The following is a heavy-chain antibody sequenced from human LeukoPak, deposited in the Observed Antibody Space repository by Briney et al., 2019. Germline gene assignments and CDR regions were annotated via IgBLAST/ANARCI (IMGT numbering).Heavy chain of an antibody. Sequence: TGGSLRLSCAPSGFTFSSYWMSWVRQAPGKGLEWVANIKQDGSEKYYVDSVKGRFTISRDNGKNSLYLQMNSLRAEDTAVYCCSRKAYGLDVWGKGTTVTVSS. V-gene: IGHV3-7*03. CDR3: SRKAYGLDV. J-gene: IGHJ6*04. CDR2: IKQDGSEK. CDR1: GFTFSSYW.